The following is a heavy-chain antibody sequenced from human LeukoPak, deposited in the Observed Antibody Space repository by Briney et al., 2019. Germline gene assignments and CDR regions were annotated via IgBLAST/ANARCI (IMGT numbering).Heavy chain of an antibody. J-gene: IGHJ3*02. V-gene: IGHV3-21*04. D-gene: IGHD1-26*01. CDR3: TTSLSGRYSSSLDI. Sequence: GGSLRLSCAASGFTFSSYSMNWVRQAPGKGLEWVSSISSSSSYIYYADSVKGRFTISRDNAKNSPYLQMNSLKIDDTAVYYCTTSLSGRYSSSLDIWGQGTMVTVSS. CDR2: ISSSSSYI. CDR1: GFTFSSYS.